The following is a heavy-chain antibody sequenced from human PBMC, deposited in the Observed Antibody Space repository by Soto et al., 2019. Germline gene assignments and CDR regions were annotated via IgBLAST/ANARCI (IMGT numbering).Heavy chain of an antibody. D-gene: IGHD5-18*01. CDR2: IIPIFGTA. V-gene: IGHV1-69*12. CDR3: ARTNTAMVTGWFDP. CDR1: GGTFSSYA. J-gene: IGHJ5*02. Sequence: QVQLVQSGAEVKKPGSSVKVSCKASGGTFSSYAISWVRQAPGQGLEWMGGIIPIFGTANYAQKFQGRVTIAADDSTSTAYMELSSLRSEDTAVYYCARTNTAMVTGWFDPWGQGTLVTVSS.